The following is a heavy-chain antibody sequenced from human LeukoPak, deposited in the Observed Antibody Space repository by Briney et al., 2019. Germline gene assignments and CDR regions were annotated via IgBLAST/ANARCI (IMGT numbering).Heavy chain of an antibody. CDR2: IYTSGST. D-gene: IGHD6-13*01. J-gene: IGHJ3*02. V-gene: IGHV4-61*02. CDR3: ARDPPGYSSSWHAFDI. Sequence: SQTLSLTXTVSGGSISSGSYYWSCIRQPAGKGLEWIGRIYTSGSTNYNPSLKSRVTISVDTSKNQFSLKLISVTAANTAVYYCARDPPGYSSSWHAFDIWGQGTMVTVSS. CDR1: GGSISSGSYY.